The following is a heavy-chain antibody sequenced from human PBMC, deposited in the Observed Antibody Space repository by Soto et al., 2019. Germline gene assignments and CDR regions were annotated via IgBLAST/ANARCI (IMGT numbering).Heavy chain of an antibody. CDR2: ISVTPGIT. V-gene: IGHV3-23*01. CDR1: GFTMSTYS. J-gene: IGHJ4*02. D-gene: IGHD5-12*01. CDR3: SKWSGYGDL. Sequence: EMQLLESGGGLVQPGGSLRLSRAASGFTMSTYSVTWVRQAPGKGLEWVSGISVTPGITFYADSVKGRFTISRDSSNNAVYLQMNSLRAEDTAMYFCSKWSGYGDLWGQGTLVTVSS.